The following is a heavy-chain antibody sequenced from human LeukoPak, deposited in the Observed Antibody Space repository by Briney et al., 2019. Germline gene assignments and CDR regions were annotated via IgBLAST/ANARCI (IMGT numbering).Heavy chain of an antibody. CDR3: ARGQDSSGTPDY. Sequence: GASVKVSCKASGYTFTGYYMHWVRQATGQGLEWMGWMNPNSGNTGYAQKFQGRVTMTRNTPISTAYMELSSLRSEDTAVYYCARGQDSSGTPDYWGQGTLVTVSS. J-gene: IGHJ4*02. V-gene: IGHV1-8*02. CDR1: GYTFTGYY. CDR2: MNPNSGNT. D-gene: IGHD3-22*01.